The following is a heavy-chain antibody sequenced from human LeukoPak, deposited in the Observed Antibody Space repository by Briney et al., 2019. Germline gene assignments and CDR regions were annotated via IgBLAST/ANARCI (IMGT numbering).Heavy chain of an antibody. CDR2: ISYDGSNK. Sequence: GGSLRLSCAASGFTFSSYAMHWVRQAPGKGLEWVAVISYDGSNKYYADSVKGRFTISRDNSKNTLYLQMNSLRAEDTAVYYCAREGAGFQHWGQGTLVTVSS. V-gene: IGHV3-30-3*01. J-gene: IGHJ1*01. CDR3: AREGAGFQH. CDR1: GFTFSSYA. D-gene: IGHD3-10*01.